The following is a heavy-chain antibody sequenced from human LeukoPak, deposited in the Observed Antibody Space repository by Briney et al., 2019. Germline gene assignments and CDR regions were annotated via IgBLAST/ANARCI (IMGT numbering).Heavy chain of an antibody. Sequence: PSETLSLTCTVSGGSISSGSYYWSWIRQPAGKGLECIGRIYTSGSTNYNPSLKSRVTISVDTSKNQFSLKLNSVTAADTAVYYCATEYSSSPHYWGQGALVTVSS. CDR2: IYTSGST. V-gene: IGHV4-61*02. CDR3: ATEYSSSPHY. D-gene: IGHD3-22*01. J-gene: IGHJ4*02. CDR1: GGSISSGSYY.